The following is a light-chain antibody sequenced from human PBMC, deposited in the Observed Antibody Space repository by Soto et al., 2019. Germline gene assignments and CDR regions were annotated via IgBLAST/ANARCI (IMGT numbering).Light chain of an antibody. CDR1: QGISKY. CDR2: AAS. Sequence: DIQMTQSPSSLSASVGDGVTITCRGSQGISKYLAWYQQKPGKVPKLLIYAASTLQSGVPSRFSGSGSGTDFTLTISSLQPEDVATYYCQNYNSALWTFGQGTKVEI. V-gene: IGKV1-27*01. CDR3: QNYNSALWT. J-gene: IGKJ1*01.